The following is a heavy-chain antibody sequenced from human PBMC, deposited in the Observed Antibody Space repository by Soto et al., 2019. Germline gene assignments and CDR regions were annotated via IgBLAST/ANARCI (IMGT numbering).Heavy chain of an antibody. D-gene: IGHD3-22*01. Sequence: GASVKVSCKASGYTFTGYYMHWVRQAPGQGLEWMGWINPNSGGTNYAQKFQGWVTMTRDTSISTAYMELSRLRSGDTAVYYCARGGYYDSSGRLSRGYYYGMDVWGQGTTVTVSS. V-gene: IGHV1-2*04. CDR1: GYTFTGYY. J-gene: IGHJ6*02. CDR3: ARGGYYDSSGRLSRGYYYGMDV. CDR2: INPNSGGT.